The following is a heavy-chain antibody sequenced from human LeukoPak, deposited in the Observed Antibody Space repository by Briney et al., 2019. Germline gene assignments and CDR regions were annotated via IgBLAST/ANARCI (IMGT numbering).Heavy chain of an antibody. Sequence: PGGSLRLSCAVSGFTFSSYTMHWVRQAPGKGLEWVSSIDPSSGYIYYADSVKGRFTISRDNAKNSLFLQVNSLGVEDTAVYYCARSVPWRDSGRSFYGMDVWGQGTTVTVSS. CDR2: IDPSSGYI. CDR1: GFTFSSYT. J-gene: IGHJ6*02. D-gene: IGHD3-10*01. V-gene: IGHV3-21*01. CDR3: ARSVPWRDSGRSFYGMDV.